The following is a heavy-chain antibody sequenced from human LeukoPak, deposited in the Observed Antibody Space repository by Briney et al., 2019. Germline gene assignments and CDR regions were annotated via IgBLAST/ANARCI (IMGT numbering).Heavy chain of an antibody. V-gene: IGHV1-2*02. CDR1: GYTFTAYY. CDR3: ARDPDVVVEPAAVRVDY. D-gene: IGHD2-2*01. Sequence: ASVKVSCKASGYTFTAYYMHWVRQAPGQGLEWMGWINPNTGGTNYAQQFKGGVTMTRETSFRTAYMDLNRLTSDDTAVYYCARDPDVVVEPAAVRVDYWGQGTLVTVSA. CDR2: INPNTGGT. J-gene: IGHJ4*02.